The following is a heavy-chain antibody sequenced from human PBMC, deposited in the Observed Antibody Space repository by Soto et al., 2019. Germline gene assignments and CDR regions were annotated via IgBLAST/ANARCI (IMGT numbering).Heavy chain of an antibody. J-gene: IGHJ4*02. CDR2: VYNTGST. V-gene: IGHV4-61*03. Sequence: QVQLHESGPGLVKPSETLFLTCRVSGDSVSSPRLYWSWVRQRPGGGREWLGFVYNTGSTNFDPSLEGRVAFSVDTSRNLFSLNLSSMTTADTAVYYCARGRGIGHYYFATWGQGTLVTVPS. CDR1: GDSVSSPRLY. D-gene: IGHD3-16*01. CDR3: ARGRGIGHYYFAT.